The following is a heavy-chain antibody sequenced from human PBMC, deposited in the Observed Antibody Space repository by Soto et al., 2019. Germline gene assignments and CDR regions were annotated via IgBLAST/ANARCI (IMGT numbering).Heavy chain of an antibody. CDR3: ARSEPFDP. CDR2: INAGNGNT. CDR1: GYTFNSYT. V-gene: IGHV1-3*01. Sequence: QVQLVQSGAEVKKPGASVKVSCKASGYTFNSYTIHWVRQAPGQSLEWMGWINAGNGNTKYSQKFQGRVTITRDTSASTVYMELNSLRSEDTAVYYCARSEPFDPWGQGTLVTVSS. J-gene: IGHJ5*02.